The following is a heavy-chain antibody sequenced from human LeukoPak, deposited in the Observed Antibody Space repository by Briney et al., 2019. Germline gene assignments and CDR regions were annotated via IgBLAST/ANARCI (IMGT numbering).Heavy chain of an antibody. Sequence: PGGSLRLSCAASGFTFSSYSMNWVRQAPGKGLEWVSSISSSSYIYYADSVKGRFTISRDNAKNSLYLQMNSLRAEDTAVYYCARVSTRDVGSAGWFDPWGQGTLVTVSS. V-gene: IGHV3-21*01. CDR3: ARVSTRDVGSAGWFDP. D-gene: IGHD3-3*01. CDR2: ISSSSYI. CDR1: GFTFSSYS. J-gene: IGHJ5*02.